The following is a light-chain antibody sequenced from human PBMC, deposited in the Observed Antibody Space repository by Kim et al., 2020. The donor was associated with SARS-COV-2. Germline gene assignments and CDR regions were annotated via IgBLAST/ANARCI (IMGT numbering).Light chain of an antibody. CDR2: QDN. V-gene: IGLV3-1*01. CDR3: QTWDSTTVI. J-gene: IGLJ2*01. Sequence: SVSPGQTARITCSGDKLGEKYTSWYQHKSGQSPVVVIYQDNKRPSGMTERFSGSRSGNTATLTISGTQPMDEADYYCQTWDSTTVIFGGGTQLTVL. CDR1: KLGEKY.